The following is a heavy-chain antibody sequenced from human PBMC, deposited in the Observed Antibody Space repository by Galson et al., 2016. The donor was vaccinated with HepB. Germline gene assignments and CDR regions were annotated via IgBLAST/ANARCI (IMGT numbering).Heavy chain of an antibody. Sequence: SLRLSCAASGFTFSSYWMNWIRQAPGKGLEWVANINQVGSEEYYVDSVNGRFTISRDNTKNLMYLQMNSLRAEDTAVYYCAPSVVGRGTKMFDYWGQGTLVPVSS. CDR1: GFTFSSYW. V-gene: IGHV3-7*03. CDR3: APSVVGRGTKMFDY. CDR2: INQVGSEE. D-gene: IGHD2-15*01. J-gene: IGHJ4*02.